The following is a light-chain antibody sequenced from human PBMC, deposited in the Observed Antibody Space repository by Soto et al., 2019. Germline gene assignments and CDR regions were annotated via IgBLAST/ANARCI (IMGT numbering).Light chain of an antibody. CDR2: DAS. CDR1: QSIGRF. Sequence: DIQMTQSPSTLSASVGDRVTITCRASQSIGRFLAWYQHQPGKAPKLLIYDASTLESGVPSRFSGSGSATEFILTINGLQPDDFATYFCQQFKSGTWTFGQGTKV. V-gene: IGKV1-5*01. CDR3: QQFKSGTWT. J-gene: IGKJ1*01.